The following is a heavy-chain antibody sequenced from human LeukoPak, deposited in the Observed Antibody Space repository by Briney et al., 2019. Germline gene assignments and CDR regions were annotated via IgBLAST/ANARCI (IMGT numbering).Heavy chain of an antibody. V-gene: IGHV4-39*07. CDR1: GGSISSSSYY. D-gene: IGHD3-10*01. CDR3: ARDGDGSGSYYYY. CDR2: VYYSGST. J-gene: IGHJ4*02. Sequence: SETLSLTCTVSGGSISSSSYYWGWIRQPPGKGLEWIGSVYYSGSTYYNPSLKSRVSISVDTSKNQFSLKLSSVTAADTAVYYCARDGDGSGSYYYYWGQGTLVTVSS.